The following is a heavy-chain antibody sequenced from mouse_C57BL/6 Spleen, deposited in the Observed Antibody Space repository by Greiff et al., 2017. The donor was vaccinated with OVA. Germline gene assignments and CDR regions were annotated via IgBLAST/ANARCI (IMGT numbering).Heavy chain of an antibody. J-gene: IGHJ3*01. D-gene: IGHD2-3*01. CDR3: ARAGADGSAWFAY. Sequence: EVKVVESEGGLVQPGSSMKLSCTASGFTFSDYYMAWVRQVPEKGLEWVANINYDGSSTYYLDSLKSRFIISRDNAKNILYLQMSSLKSEDTATYYCARAGADGSAWFAYWGQGTLVTVSA. CDR1: GFTFSDYY. V-gene: IGHV5-16*01. CDR2: INYDGSST.